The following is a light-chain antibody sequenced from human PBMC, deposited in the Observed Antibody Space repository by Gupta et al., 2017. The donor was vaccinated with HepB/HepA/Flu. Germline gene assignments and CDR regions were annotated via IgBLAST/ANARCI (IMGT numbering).Light chain of an antibody. CDR3: SSYSSSNIEV. V-gene: IGLV2-14*03. CDR1: SSDIGGHNY. J-gene: IGLJ2*01. CDR2: DVN. Sequence: QSALTQPASVSGSPGQSITISCTGTSSDIGGHNYVSWYQQHPGKAPTVMIFDVNTRPSGVPNRFSGSKSGNTASLTISGLQAKDEADYYCSSYSSSNIEVFGGGTKLTVL.